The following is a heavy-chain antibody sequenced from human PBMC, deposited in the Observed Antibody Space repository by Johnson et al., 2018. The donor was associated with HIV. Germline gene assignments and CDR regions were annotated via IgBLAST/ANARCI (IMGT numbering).Heavy chain of an antibody. CDR2: ISYDGGDT. CDR1: GFTFSSYA. Sequence: QVQLVESGGGVVQPGGSLRLSCAASGFTFSSYAMHWVRQAPGKGLEWLAIISYDGGDTWYADSVKGRFTISRDNSKNTLFLQMNSLRPEDTAIYYCASPPSGYDFWDGPNIFDVWGQGTMVSVAS. D-gene: IGHD3-3*01. CDR3: ASPPSGYDFWDGPNIFDV. V-gene: IGHV3-30-3*01. J-gene: IGHJ3*01.